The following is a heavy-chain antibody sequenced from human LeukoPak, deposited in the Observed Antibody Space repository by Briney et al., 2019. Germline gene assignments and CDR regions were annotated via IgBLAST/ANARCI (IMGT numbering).Heavy chain of an antibody. V-gene: IGHV1-18*01. D-gene: IGHD3-22*01. Sequence: ASVKVSCKASGYTFTSYGISWVRQAPGQGHEWMGWISAYNGNTNYAQKLQGRVTMTTDTSTSTAYMELRSLRSDDTAVYYCARSEYYYDRSGYDAFDIWGQGTMVTVSS. J-gene: IGHJ3*02. CDR3: ARSEYYYDRSGYDAFDI. CDR1: GYTFTSYG. CDR2: ISAYNGNT.